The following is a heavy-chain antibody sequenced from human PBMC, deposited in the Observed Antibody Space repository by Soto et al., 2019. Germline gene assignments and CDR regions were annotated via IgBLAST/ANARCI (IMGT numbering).Heavy chain of an antibody. V-gene: IGHV1-69*13. D-gene: IGHD4-17*01. J-gene: IGHJ4*02. CDR1: GGTFSSYA. Sequence: SVKVSCKASGGTFSSYAISWVRQAPGQGLEWMGGIIPIFGTANYAQKVHGRVTITADESTSTAYMELSSLRSEDTAVYYCERGGHGDYVDVLDYYFDYWGQGTLVTVSS. CDR3: ERGGHGDYVDVLDYYFDY. CDR2: IIPIFGTA.